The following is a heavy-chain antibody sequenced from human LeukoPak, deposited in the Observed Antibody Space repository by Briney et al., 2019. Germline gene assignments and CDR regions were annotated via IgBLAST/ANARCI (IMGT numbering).Heavy chain of an antibody. D-gene: IGHD3-22*01. J-gene: IGHJ4*02. CDR3: ARGDYDSSGYYLLDY. CDR1: GGSISSYY. CDR2: IYTSGST. Sequence: SETLSLTCTVSGGSISSYYWSWIRQPAGKGLEWIGRIYTSGSTNYNPSLKSRVTMSVDTSKNQFSLKLSSVTAADTAVYYCARGDYDSSGYYLLDYWGQGTLVTVSS. V-gene: IGHV4-4*07.